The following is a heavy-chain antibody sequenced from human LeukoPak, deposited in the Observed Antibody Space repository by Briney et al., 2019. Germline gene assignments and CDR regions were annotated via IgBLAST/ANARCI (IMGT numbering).Heavy chain of an antibody. CDR2: IYTSGST. D-gene: IGHD6-13*01. CDR1: GGSISSYY. J-gene: IGHJ5*02. Sequence: PSETLSLTYTVSGGSISSYYWSWIRHPPGKGLEWIGYIYTSGSTNYNPSLRSRVTISVDTSKNQFSLKLSSVTAADTAVYYCARHLAEDWFDPWGQGTLVTVSS. V-gene: IGHV4-4*09. CDR3: ARHLAEDWFDP.